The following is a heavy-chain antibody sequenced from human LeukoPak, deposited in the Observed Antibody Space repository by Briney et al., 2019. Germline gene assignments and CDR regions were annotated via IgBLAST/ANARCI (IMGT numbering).Heavy chain of an antibody. J-gene: IGHJ6*02. Sequence: GGSLRLSCAASGFTVSSNYMSWVRQAPGKGLEWVSVIYSGGSTYYADSVKGRFTISRDNSKNTLYLQMNSLRAEDTAVYYCASPVTTSLHYYYYGMDVWGQGTTVTVSS. V-gene: IGHV3-66*01. CDR1: GFTVSSNY. CDR3: ASPVTTSLHYYYYGMDV. D-gene: IGHD4-4*01. CDR2: IYSGGST.